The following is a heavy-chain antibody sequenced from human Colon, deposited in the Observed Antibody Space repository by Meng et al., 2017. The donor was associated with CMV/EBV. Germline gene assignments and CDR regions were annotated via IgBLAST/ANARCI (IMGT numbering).Heavy chain of an antibody. D-gene: IGHD3-16*01. CDR3: TRWGTETQQLLPY. CDR2: IGNEHYSGTL. J-gene: IGHJ4*02. Sequence: GGSLRLSCAASGFTFSSYAMHWVRQAPGKGLEWVGFIGNEHYSGTLQYAASVKGRFTISRDDSKNIAYLQMNSLRPEDTAVYYCTRWGTETQQLLPYWGQGTLVTVSS. V-gene: IGHV3-49*04. CDR1: GFTFSSYA.